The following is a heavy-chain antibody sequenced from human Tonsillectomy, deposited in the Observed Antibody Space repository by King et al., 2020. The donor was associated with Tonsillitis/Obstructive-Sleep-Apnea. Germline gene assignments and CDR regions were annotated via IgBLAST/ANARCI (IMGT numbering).Heavy chain of an antibody. V-gene: IGHV3-21*01. J-gene: IGHJ4*02. CDR1: GFTFSSYS. CDR2: ISSSSSYL. CDR3: ARTATAFDS. Sequence: VQLVESGGGLVKPGGSLRLSCAASGFTFSSYSMNWVRQAPGKGLEWVSSISSSSSYLYYADSVKGRFTISRDNAKNSLYLQMNSLRAEDTAVYYCARTATAFDSWGQGTLVTVSS. D-gene: IGHD1-26*01.